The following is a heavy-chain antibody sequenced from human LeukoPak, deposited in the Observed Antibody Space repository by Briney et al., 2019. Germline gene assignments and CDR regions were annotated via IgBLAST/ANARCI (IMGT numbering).Heavy chain of an antibody. J-gene: IGHJ3*02. CDR3: ARGPDRAEAFDI. D-gene: IGHD3-10*01. CDR2: IYYSGST. V-gene: IGHV4-59*01. Sequence: PSETLSPTCTVSGGSISSYYWSWIRQPPGKGLEWIGYIYYSGSTNYNPSLKSRVTISVDTSKNQFSLKLSSVTAADTAVYYCARGPDRAEAFDIWGQGTMVTVSS. CDR1: GGSISSYY.